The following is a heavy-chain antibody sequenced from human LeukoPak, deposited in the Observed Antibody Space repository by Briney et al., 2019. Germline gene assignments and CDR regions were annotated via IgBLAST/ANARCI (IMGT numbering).Heavy chain of an antibody. CDR3: ARDLGANPPQPYGMDV. V-gene: IGHV3-48*04. D-gene: IGHD3-16*01. CDR1: GFTFSSYA. Sequence: PGGSLRLSCAASGFTFSSYAMSWVRQAPGKGLEWVSYISSSGSTIYYADSVKGRFTISRDNAKNSLYLQMNSLRAEDTAVYYCARDLGANPPQPYGMDVWGQGTTVTVSS. CDR2: ISSSGSTI. J-gene: IGHJ6*02.